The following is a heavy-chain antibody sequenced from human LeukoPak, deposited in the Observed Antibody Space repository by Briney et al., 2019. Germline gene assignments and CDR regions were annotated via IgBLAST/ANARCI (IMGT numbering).Heavy chain of an antibody. CDR3: ARDLESEGTNY. V-gene: IGHV1-46*01. D-gene: IGHD1-7*01. CDR1: GYTFTSYY. J-gene: IGHJ4*02. Sequence: ASVKVSCKASGYTFTSYYMHWVRQAPGQGLEWMGIINPSGGSTSYAQRFQGRVTMTRDMSTSTVYMELSSLRSEDTAVYYCARDLESEGTNYWGQGTLVTVSS. CDR2: INPSGGST.